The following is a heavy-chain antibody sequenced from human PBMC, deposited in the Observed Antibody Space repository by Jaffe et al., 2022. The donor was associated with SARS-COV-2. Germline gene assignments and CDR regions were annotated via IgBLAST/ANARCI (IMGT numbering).Heavy chain of an antibody. Sequence: EVQLLESGGTVVQPGGSLRLSCAASGFSFSINAMTWVRQAPGKGLEWVAGIISSGGRTSYADSVKGRFTISRDNSKNTLYLQMNSLTIEDTAVYYCAKDQSRGYDMLFNWFDPWGQGTLVTVSS. D-gene: IGHD3-3*01. J-gene: IGHJ5*02. CDR2: IISSGGRT. V-gene: IGHV3-23*01. CDR1: GFSFSINA. CDR3: AKDQSRGYDMLFNWFDP.